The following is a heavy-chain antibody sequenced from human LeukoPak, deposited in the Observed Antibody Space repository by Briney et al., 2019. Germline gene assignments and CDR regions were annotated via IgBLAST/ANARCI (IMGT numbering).Heavy chain of an antibody. J-gene: IGHJ4*02. V-gene: IGHV1-69*06. D-gene: IGHD6-13*01. Sequence: SVKVSCKASGYTFTSYHITWVRQAPGQGLEWMGGIIPIFGTANYAQKFQGRVTITADKSTSTAYMELSSLRSEDTAVYYCARSSIIAAAGPYCFDYWGQGTLVTVSS. CDR3: ARSSIIAAAGPYCFDY. CDR2: IIPIFGTA. CDR1: GYTFTSYH.